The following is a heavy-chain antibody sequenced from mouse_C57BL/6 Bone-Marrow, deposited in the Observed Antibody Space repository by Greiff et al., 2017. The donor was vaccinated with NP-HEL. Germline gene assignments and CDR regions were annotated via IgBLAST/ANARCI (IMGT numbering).Heavy chain of an antibody. V-gene: IGHV3-8*01. CDR2: ISYSGST. Sequence: EVMLVESGPGLAKPSQTLSLTCSVTGYSITSDYWNWIRKFPGNKLEYMGYISYSGSTYYNPSLKSRISITRDTSKNQYYLQLNSVTTEDTATYYCARGDYDGFYAMDYWGQGTSVTVSS. CDR3: ARGDYDGFYAMDY. CDR1: GYSITSDY. J-gene: IGHJ4*01. D-gene: IGHD2-4*01.